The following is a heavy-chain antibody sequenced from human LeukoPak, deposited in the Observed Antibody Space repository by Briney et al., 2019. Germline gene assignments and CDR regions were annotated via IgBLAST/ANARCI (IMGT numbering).Heavy chain of an antibody. CDR3: ATSHDSSGNN. Sequence: GGSLRLSCAASGFTFSSYWMAWVRQAPGKGLEWVGNINQDGGAKFSVDSVKGRFTISRDNARNSLYLQMNNLRVEDTGIYYCATSHDSSGNNWGQGTPVTVSS. V-gene: IGHV3-7*01. CDR1: GFTFSSYW. J-gene: IGHJ4*02. D-gene: IGHD3-22*01. CDR2: INQDGGAK.